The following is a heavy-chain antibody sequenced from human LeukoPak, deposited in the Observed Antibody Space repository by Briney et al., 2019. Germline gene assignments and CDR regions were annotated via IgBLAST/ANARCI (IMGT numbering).Heavy chain of an antibody. CDR2: IYKSGST. J-gene: IGHJ4*01. CDR1: GGSISSGSYY. Sequence: SETLSLTCTVSGGSISSGSYYWSWIRRPAGKGLEWMGNIYKSGSTNYNPSLKSRLTISTDTSKNQFSFKLNFVTAADTALYYCVTAPNQDFFDYWGRGTLVTVSS. D-gene: IGHD1-14*01. CDR3: VTAPNQDFFDY. V-gene: IGHV4-61*09.